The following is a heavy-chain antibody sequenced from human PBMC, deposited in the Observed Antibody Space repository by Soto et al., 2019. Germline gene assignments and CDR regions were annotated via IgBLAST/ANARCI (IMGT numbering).Heavy chain of an antibody. V-gene: IGHV4-30-2*01. D-gene: IGHD2-21*02. CDR2: IYHSGST. J-gene: IGHJ6*02. CDR3: ARDLWGYCGTDCYPLDV. Sequence: PSETLSLTCAVSGGSISSGGSSWSWIRQPPGKVLEWIGYIYHSGSTYYNPSLKSRVTISVDTSKNQFSLKLNSVTAADTAVYYCARDLWGYCGTDCYPLDVWGQGTTVT. CDR1: GGSISSGGSS.